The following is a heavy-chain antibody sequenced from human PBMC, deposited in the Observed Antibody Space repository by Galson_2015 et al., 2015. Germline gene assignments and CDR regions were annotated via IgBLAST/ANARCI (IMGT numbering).Heavy chain of an antibody. Sequence: SLRLSCAASGFTFSSYWTSWVRQAPGKGLEWVANIKQDGSEKYYVDSVKGRFTISRGNAKNSLYLQMNSLRAEDTAVYYCAREGRYYGFVYWGQGTLVTVSS. D-gene: IGHD3-10*01. CDR3: AREGRYYGFVY. V-gene: IGHV3-7*03. J-gene: IGHJ4*02. CDR2: IKQDGSEK. CDR1: GFTFSSYW.